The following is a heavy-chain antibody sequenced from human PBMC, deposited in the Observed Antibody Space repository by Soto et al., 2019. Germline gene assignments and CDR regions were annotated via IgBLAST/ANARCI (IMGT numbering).Heavy chain of an antibody. Sequence: PGESLKISCKGSGYSFSSYWIGWVRQMPGKXLEWMGIIYPDDSDTRYSPSFQGQVSISVDKSISTAYLQWSSLKASDTAKYYCARRPRAVAGEDYHYPMDVWGQGTTVTVSS. D-gene: IGHD6-19*01. V-gene: IGHV5-51*01. CDR2: IYPDDSDT. J-gene: IGHJ6*02. CDR1: GYSFSSYW. CDR3: ARRPRAVAGEDYHYPMDV.